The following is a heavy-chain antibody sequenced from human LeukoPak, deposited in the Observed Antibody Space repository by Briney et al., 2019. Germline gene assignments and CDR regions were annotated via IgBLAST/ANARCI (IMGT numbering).Heavy chain of an antibody. CDR2: IYYSGST. V-gene: IGHV4-39*01. D-gene: IGHD1-26*01. J-gene: IGHJ5*02. CDR1: GGSISSSSYY. Sequence: SETLSLTCTVSGGSISSSSYYWGWIRQPPGKGLEWIGSIYYSGSTYYNPSLKSRVTIPVDTSKNQFSLKLSSVTAADTAVYYCARHVGGSYQHWFDPWGQGTLVTVSS. CDR3: ARHVGGSYQHWFDP.